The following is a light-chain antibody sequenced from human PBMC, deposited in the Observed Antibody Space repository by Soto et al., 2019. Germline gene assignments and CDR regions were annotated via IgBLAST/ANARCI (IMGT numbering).Light chain of an antibody. J-gene: IGLJ2*01. CDR3: CSYAGSSTLV. CDR1: SSDVGSYNL. V-gene: IGLV2-23*02. Sequence: QSALTQPASVSGSPGQSITISCTGTSSDVGSYNLVSWYQQHPGKAPKLMIYEVSKRPSGVSNRFSGSKSGNTASLTISGLQADDEADYDCCSYAGSSTLVFGGGTKVTVL. CDR2: EVS.